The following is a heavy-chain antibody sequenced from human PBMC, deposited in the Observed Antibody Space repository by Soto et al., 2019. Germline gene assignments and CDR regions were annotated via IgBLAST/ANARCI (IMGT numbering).Heavy chain of an antibody. CDR3: ARSQTTVTTYDY. J-gene: IGHJ4*02. V-gene: IGHV4-34*01. D-gene: IGHD4-17*01. CDR1: GGSISSYY. CDR2: INHSGST. Sequence: SGTLSLTCTVSGGSISSYYWSWIRQPPGKGLEWIGEINHSGSTNYNPSLKSRVTISVDTSKNQFSLKLSSVTAADTAVYYCARSQTTVTTYDYWGQGTLVTVSS.